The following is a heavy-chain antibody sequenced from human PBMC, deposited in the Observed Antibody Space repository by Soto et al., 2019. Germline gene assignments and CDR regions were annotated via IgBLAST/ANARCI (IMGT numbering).Heavy chain of an antibody. CDR3: VKDGEAYNGVWDYFAR. CDR1: GFTFRNYA. J-gene: IGHJ4*02. Sequence: EVQLLESGGGWVQPGGSLRLSCAASGFTFRNYAMTWVRQAPGKGLEWVSGISGGGDETYNADSVKGRFTISRDNSKNKLYLQMNSLRAEDPAIYYCVKDGEAYNGVWDYFARWGQGTLITVSS. D-gene: IGHD1-1*01. CDR2: ISGGGDET. V-gene: IGHV3-23*01.